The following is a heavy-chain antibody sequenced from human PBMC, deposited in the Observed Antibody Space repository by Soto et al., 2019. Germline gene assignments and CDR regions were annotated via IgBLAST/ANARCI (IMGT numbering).Heavy chain of an antibody. Sequence: GGSLRLSCAGSGFIFSNAWINWVRQAPGKGLEWVGRIKSKTDGGTTDYVAPVKGRFTISRDDSKNTVYLQISNVNTEDTAIYFCTTDHPYYYDGRAYDHWGQGALVTVSS. V-gene: IGHV3-15*07. CDR3: TTDHPYYYDGRAYDH. CDR2: IKSKTDGGTT. CDR1: GFIFSNAW. J-gene: IGHJ4*02. D-gene: IGHD3-22*01.